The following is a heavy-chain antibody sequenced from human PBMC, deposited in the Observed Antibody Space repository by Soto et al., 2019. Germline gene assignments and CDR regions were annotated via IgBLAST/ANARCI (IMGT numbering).Heavy chain of an antibody. J-gene: IGHJ6*02. V-gene: IGHV1-69*06. CDR1: GGTFSSYA. CDR2: IIPIFGTA. D-gene: IGHD2-2*01. CDR3: ARGKDIVVVPAAMFYGMDV. Sequence: ASVKVSCKASGGTFSSYAISWVRQAPGQGLEWMGGIIPIFGTANYAQKFQGRVTITADKSTSTAYMELSSLRSEDTAVYYCARGKDIVVVPAAMFYGMDVWGQGTTVT.